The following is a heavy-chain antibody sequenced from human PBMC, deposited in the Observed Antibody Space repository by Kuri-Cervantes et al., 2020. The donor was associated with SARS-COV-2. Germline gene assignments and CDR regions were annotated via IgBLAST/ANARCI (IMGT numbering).Heavy chain of an antibody. Sequence: GGSLRLSCAASGFTFSSYSMAWVRQAPGKGLEWVSSISGSTNYIYHADSVKGRFTISRDNAKSSLYLQMNSLRAEDTAVYYCARDLFAVWGAYYVPSNWFDPWGQGTLVTVSS. CDR2: ISGSTNYI. CDR1: GFTFSSYS. D-gene: IGHD3-16*01. J-gene: IGHJ5*02. CDR3: ARDLFAVWGAYYVPSNWFDP. V-gene: IGHV3-21*01.